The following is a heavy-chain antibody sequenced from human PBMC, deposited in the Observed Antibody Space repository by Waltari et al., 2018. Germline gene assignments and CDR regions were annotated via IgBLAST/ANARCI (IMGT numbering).Heavy chain of an antibody. CDR1: CGSFRGSY. J-gene: IGHJ2*01. CDR2: TNHSGST. Sequence: QVQLQQWGAGLLKPSETLSLPCAVYCGSFRGSYWSWILQPPRKGLERIGETNHSGSTNYHPSLKSRVTISVDTSTNQFSLKLSSVTAADTAVYYCARGNPPGVAARSRRYFDLWGRGTLVTVSS. CDR3: ARGNPPGVAARSRRYFDL. D-gene: IGHD6-6*01. V-gene: IGHV4-34*01.